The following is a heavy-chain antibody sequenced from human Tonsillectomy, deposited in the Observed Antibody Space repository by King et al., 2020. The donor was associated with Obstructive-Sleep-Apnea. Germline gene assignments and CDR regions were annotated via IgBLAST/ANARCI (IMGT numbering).Heavy chain of an antibody. CDR2: MNPNSGHT. Sequence: VQLVQSGAEVKSPGASVKVSCKASGYTFTSFDINWVRQATGQGLEWMGWMNPNSGHTVYAQKFQGRGTRTRNTSISTAYMELSSLRSEDTAVYYCARGGGSSTSYHHDYWGQGTLVTVSS. D-gene: IGHD2-2*01. J-gene: IGHJ4*02. CDR3: ARGGGSSTSYHHDY. V-gene: IGHV1-8*01. CDR1: GYTFTSFD.